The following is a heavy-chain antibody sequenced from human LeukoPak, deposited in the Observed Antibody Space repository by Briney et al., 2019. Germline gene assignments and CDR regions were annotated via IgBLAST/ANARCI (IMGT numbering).Heavy chain of an antibody. CDR1: GFTVSSNE. Sequence: GSLRLSCAASGFTVSSNEMSWVRQAPGKGLEWIGSIYYSGSTYYNPSLKSRVTISVDTSKNQFSLKLSSVTAADTAVYYCARVRRVVSMDVWGKGTTVTVSS. V-gene: IGHV4-59*05. J-gene: IGHJ6*03. D-gene: IGHD3-3*01. CDR3: ARVRRVVSMDV. CDR2: IYYSGST.